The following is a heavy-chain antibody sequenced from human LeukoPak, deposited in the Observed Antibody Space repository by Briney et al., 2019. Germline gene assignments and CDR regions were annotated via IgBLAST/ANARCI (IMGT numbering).Heavy chain of an antibody. V-gene: IGHV4-59*11. D-gene: IGHD2-2*01. Sequence: PSETLSLTCTVSRGSIRSHYWSWIRQPPGKGLEWIGYIHYNGSTNYSPSLKSRVTISLDTSKNHFSLKLSSVTVADTAVYYCARSGPPAGRPDAFDIWGQGTMATVLS. CDR3: ARSGPPAGRPDAFDI. CDR2: IHYNGST. CDR1: RGSIRSHY. J-gene: IGHJ3*02.